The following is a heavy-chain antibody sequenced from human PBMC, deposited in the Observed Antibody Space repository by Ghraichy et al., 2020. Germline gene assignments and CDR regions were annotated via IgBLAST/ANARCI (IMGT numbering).Heavy chain of an antibody. CDR2: ISSSSSYI. CDR1: GFTFSSYS. Sequence: GGSLRLSCAASGFTFSSYSMNWVRQAPGKGLEWVSSISSSSSYIYYADSVKGRFTISRDNAKNSLYLQMNSLRAEDTAVYYCARGGTGRSGYYYYMDVWGKGTTVTVSS. CDR3: ARGGTGRSGYYYYMDV. D-gene: IGHD3-16*01. V-gene: IGHV3-21*01. J-gene: IGHJ6*03.